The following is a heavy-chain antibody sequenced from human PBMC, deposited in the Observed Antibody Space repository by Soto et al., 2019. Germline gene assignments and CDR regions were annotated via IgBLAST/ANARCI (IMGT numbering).Heavy chain of an antibody. V-gene: IGHV4-39*01. CDR1: GGSISSSSYY. Sequence: SETLSLTCNVSGGSISSSSYYWGWIRQPPGKGLEWIASIYYSGTTYYNPSLKSRVTISVDTSKNQLSLRLTSVTAADTAVYYCARGTSSWSWKFDYWGQGILVTVSS. J-gene: IGHJ4*02. CDR3: ARGTSSWSWKFDY. D-gene: IGHD6-13*01. CDR2: IYYSGTT.